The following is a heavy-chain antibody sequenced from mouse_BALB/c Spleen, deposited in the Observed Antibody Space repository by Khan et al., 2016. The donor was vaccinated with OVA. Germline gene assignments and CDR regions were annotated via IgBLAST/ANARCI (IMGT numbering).Heavy chain of an antibody. V-gene: IGHV3-2*02. J-gene: IGHJ2*01. Sequence: EVKLLESGPGLVKPSQSLSLTCTVTGYSITSNYAWNWIRQFPGNKLEWMGYISYSGYTTYNPSLKSRISFTRATSKNQFFLQLNSVTTEDTATYYCARGNYYGYYVDDWGQGTTRTVSS. CDR1: GYSITSNYA. CDR2: ISYSGYT. D-gene: IGHD1-1*01. CDR3: ARGNYYGYYVDD.